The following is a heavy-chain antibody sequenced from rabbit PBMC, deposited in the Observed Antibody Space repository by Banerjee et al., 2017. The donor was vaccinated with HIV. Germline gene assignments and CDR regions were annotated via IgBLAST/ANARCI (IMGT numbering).Heavy chain of an antibody. V-gene: IGHV1S45*01. D-gene: IGHD6-1*01. J-gene: IGHJ5*01. Sequence: QEQLKESGGGLVQPGGSLTLSCKASGFDFDSYYMSWVRQAPGKGLEWIGCISTGDGSSHYARWAKGRFTISKTSSTTVTLQMTSLTAADTATYFCARDWGAYAGHGYATGWLDLRGPGTLVTVS. CDR3: ARDWGAYAGHGYATGWLDL. CDR2: ISTGDGSS. CDR1: GFDFDSYYM.